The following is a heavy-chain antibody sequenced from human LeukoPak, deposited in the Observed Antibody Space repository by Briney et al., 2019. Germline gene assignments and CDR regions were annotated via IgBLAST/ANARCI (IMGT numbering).Heavy chain of an antibody. V-gene: IGHV3-23*01. Sequence: GGSLRLSCAASGFTFSSYAMSWVRQAPGKGLEWVSAISGSGGSTYYADSVKGRFTISRDNSKNALYLQMNSLRAEDTAVYYCAKGSTSNGYYGMDVWGQGTTVTVSS. CDR2: ISGSGGST. CDR3: AKGSTSNGYYGMDV. J-gene: IGHJ6*02. D-gene: IGHD2-2*01. CDR1: GFTFSSYA.